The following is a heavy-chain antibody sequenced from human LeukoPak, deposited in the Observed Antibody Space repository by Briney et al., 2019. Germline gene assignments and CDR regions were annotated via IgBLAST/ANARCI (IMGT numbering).Heavy chain of an antibody. CDR1: GFTFSSYA. CDR2: ISGSGGST. Sequence: GGSLGLSCAASGFTFSSYAMSWVRQAPGKGLEWVSAISGSGGSTYYADSVKGRFTISRDNSKNTLYLQMNSLRAEDTAVYYCAKDDGWFGELLPFDYWGQGTLVTVSS. D-gene: IGHD3-10*01. CDR3: AKDDGWFGELLPFDY. J-gene: IGHJ4*02. V-gene: IGHV3-23*01.